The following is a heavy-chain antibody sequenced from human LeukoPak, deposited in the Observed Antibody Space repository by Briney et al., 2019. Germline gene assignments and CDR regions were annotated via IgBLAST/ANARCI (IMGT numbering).Heavy chain of an antibody. J-gene: IGHJ4*02. Sequence: ASVKVSCKASGYTFTGYYMHWVRQAPGQGLEWMGRIKPNNGDTDYAQKFQGRVTMTRDMSISTAHMELSGLRFDDTAVYYCARDRDYGDYLGDYWGQGTLVTVSS. CDR1: GYTFTGYY. V-gene: IGHV1-2*06. CDR3: ARDRDYGDYLGDY. D-gene: IGHD4-17*01. CDR2: IKPNNGDT.